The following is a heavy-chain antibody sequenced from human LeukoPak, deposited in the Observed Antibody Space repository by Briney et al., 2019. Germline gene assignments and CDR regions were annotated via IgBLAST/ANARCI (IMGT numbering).Heavy chain of an antibody. CDR3: ARDKIVGPTTLDY. Sequence: PGGSLRLSCVGSGFTFSRYWLNWVRQAPGKGLEWVANMNQDGSEIYYLDSVKGRFTISRDNAKNSLYLQMNSLRADDTAIYYCARDKIVGPTTLDYWGQGTLVTVSS. CDR2: MNQDGSEI. CDR1: GFTFSRYW. V-gene: IGHV3-7*01. J-gene: IGHJ4*02. D-gene: IGHD1-26*01.